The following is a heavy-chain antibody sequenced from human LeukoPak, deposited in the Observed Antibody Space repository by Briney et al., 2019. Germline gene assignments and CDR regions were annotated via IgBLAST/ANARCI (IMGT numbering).Heavy chain of an antibody. Sequence: SETLSLTCTVSGDSISSYYWSWIRQPPGKGLEWIGYIYYSGSTNYNPSLKSRVTISVDTSKNQFSLKLSSVTAADTAVYYCATGSGIAAAGPSVWAFDIWGQGTMVAVSS. CDR3: ATGSGIAAAGPSVWAFDI. D-gene: IGHD6-13*01. J-gene: IGHJ3*02. CDR2: IYYSGST. V-gene: IGHV4-59*01. CDR1: GDSISSYY.